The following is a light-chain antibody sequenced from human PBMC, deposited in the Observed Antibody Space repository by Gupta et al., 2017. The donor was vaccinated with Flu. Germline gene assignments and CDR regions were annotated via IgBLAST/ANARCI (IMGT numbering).Light chain of an antibody. J-gene: IGKJ5*01. CDR2: DAS. V-gene: IGKV3-11*01. CDR1: QRVSSY. CDR3: QQRSNWPPIT. Sequence: ETVLTQSPATLSLSPGERATLSCRARQRVSSYLAWYKQKPGQAPRLLICDASNRDTGIKARFSGSGFGKEVAITISSREQEEFAGYYCQQRSNWPPITFGQGTLLEIK.